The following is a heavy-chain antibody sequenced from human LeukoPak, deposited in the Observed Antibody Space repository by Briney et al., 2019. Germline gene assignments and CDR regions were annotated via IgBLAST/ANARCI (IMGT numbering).Heavy chain of an antibody. J-gene: IGHJ4*02. D-gene: IGHD6-13*01. CDR2: IRNKAYGGTT. CDR3: TRQYSSSWVIDY. CDR1: GFTFGGYA. V-gene: IGHV3-49*04. Sequence: GGSLRLSCTTSGFTFGGYALTWVRQAPGRGLEWVGFIRNKAYGGTTEYAASVKGRFTISRDDSKSIAFLQMNSLTTEDTAVYYCTRQYSSSWVIDYWGQGTLVTVSS.